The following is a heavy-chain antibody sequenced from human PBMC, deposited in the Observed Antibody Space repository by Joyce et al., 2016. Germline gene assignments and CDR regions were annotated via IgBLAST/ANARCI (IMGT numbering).Heavy chain of an antibody. Sequence: QVHLVQSGAEVKKPGASVKLSCKTSGYIFSTYVIHWVRQAPGQRLEGTGWINTGDGDIGHTRYSERFQGRVTITRDTSASTVYIDVSSLRSEDTAVYYCAREGSVSGLDLDYWGQGTLVTVSS. J-gene: IGHJ4*02. V-gene: IGHV1-3*04. CDR1: GYIFSTYV. CDR2: INTGDGDIGHT. CDR3: AREGSVSGLDLDY. D-gene: IGHD3/OR15-3a*01.